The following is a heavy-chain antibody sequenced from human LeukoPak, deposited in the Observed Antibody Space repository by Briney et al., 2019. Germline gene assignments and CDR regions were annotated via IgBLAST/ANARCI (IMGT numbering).Heavy chain of an antibody. D-gene: IGHD6-19*01. Sequence: RGSLTLSCLASGFSFSSYGMHWVRQAPGKVREWVGVIWYDGSNKYYADSGKGRFTISRDNSKNTLYLKMNSLRAEDTAVYYCAREDRYSSGWSDAFDIWGQGTMVTVSS. CDR2: IWYDGSNK. V-gene: IGHV3-33*01. J-gene: IGHJ3*02. CDR3: AREDRYSSGWSDAFDI. CDR1: GFSFSSYG.